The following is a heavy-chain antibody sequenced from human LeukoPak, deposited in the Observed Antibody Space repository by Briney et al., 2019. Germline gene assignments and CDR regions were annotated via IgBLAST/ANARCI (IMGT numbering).Heavy chain of an antibody. V-gene: IGHV1-46*01. CDR1: GYTFTSYY. CDR2: INPSGGST. CDR3: ARDGVRIAVAGTRYDY. Sequence: ASVKVSCKASGYTFTSYYIHWVRQAPGQGLEWMGIINPSGGSTSYAQRFQGRVTMTRDTSTSTVYMELSSLRSEDTAVYHCARDGVRIAVAGTRYDYWGQGTLVTVSS. D-gene: IGHD6-19*01. J-gene: IGHJ4*02.